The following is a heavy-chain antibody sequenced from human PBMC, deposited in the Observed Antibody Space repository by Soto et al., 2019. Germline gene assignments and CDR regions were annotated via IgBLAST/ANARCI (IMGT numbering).Heavy chain of an antibody. CDR3: ARAGITMVRGVISRWFGP. V-gene: IGHV1-18*01. Sequence: GASVKVSCKASGYTFTSYGISWVRQAPGQGLEWMGWISAYNGNTNYAQKLQGRVTMTTDTSTSTAYMELRSLRSDDTAVYYCARAGITMVRGVISRWFGPWGQGTLVTVSS. CDR2: ISAYNGNT. CDR1: GYTFTSYG. D-gene: IGHD3-10*01. J-gene: IGHJ5*02.